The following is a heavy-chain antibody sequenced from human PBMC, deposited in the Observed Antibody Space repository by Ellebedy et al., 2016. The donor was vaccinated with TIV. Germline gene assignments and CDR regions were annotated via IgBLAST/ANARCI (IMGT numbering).Heavy chain of an antibody. CDR1: GYTFTNYY. CDR3: AREDLLASSSPDHYGMDV. J-gene: IGHJ6*02. V-gene: IGHV1-46*01. Sequence: AASVKVSCKASGYTFTNYYMNWVRQAPGQGLEWMGIIHPSGGSTTYAQKFQGSVTMTRDTSTSTVYMELSSLTSEDTAVYYCAREDLLASSSPDHYGMDVWGHGTTVTVSS. CDR2: IHPSGGST. D-gene: IGHD6-6*01.